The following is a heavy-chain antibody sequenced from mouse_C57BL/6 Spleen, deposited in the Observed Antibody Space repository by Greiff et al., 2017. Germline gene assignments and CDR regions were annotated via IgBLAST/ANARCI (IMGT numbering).Heavy chain of an antibody. Sequence: VQLQQSGPELVKPGASVKISCKASGYSFTGYYMNWVKQSPEKSLEWIGEINPSTGGTTYIQKFKAKATLTVDKSSSTAYMQLKSLTSEDSAVYYCARGPTVVATDFDYWGQGTTLTVSS. V-gene: IGHV1-42*01. CDR3: ARGPTVVATDFDY. CDR2: INPSTGGT. D-gene: IGHD1-1*01. J-gene: IGHJ2*01. CDR1: GYSFTGYY.